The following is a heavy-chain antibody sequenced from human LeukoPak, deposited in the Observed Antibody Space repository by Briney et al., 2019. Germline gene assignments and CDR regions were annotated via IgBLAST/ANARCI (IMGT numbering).Heavy chain of an antibody. CDR1: GGSISSYY. CDR2: IYYSGST. Sequence: LETLSLTCTVSGGSISSYYWSWIRQPPGKGLEWIGYIYYSGSTNYNPSLKSRVTISVDTSKNQFSLKLSSVTAADTAVYYCARRAVAGAYWYFDLWGRGTLVTVSS. V-gene: IGHV4-59*01. CDR3: ARRAVAGAYWYFDL. D-gene: IGHD6-19*01. J-gene: IGHJ2*01.